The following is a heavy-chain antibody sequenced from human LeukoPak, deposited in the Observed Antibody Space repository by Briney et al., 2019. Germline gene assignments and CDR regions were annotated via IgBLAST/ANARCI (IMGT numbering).Heavy chain of an antibody. CDR3: ARDQYYDSSGYSYWIYYYYGMDV. J-gene: IGHJ6*02. CDR2: IKQDGREK. CDR1: GFTFSSCA. Sequence: PGGSLRLSCAASGFTFSSCAMSWVRQAPGKGREWVAKIKQDGREKYYVDSVKGRFTISRHNPKNSLYLQMNSLRAEDTAVYYCARDQYYDSSGYSYWIYYYYGMDVWGQGTTVTVSS. D-gene: IGHD3-22*01. V-gene: IGHV3-7*01.